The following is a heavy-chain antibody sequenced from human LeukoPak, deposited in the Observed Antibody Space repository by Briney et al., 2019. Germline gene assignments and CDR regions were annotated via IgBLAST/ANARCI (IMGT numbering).Heavy chain of an antibody. J-gene: IGHJ6*03. V-gene: IGHV4-31*03. CDR1: GGSISSGGYY. Sequence: SETLSLTCTVSGGSISSGGYYWSWIRQHPGKGLEWIGYIYYRGSTYYNPSLQSRVTISVDTSKSHFSLRLSSVTAVDTAVYYCARVNYYYYMDVWGKGTTVTVSS. CDR3: ARVNYYYYMDV. CDR2: IYYRGST.